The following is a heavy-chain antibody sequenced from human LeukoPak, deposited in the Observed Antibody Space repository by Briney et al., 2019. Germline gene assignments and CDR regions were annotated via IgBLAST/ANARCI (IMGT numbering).Heavy chain of an antibody. CDR1: GASTTGGYY. V-gene: IGHV4-61*08. D-gene: IGHD6-19*01. J-gene: IGHJ4*02. Sequence: SETLALTCAVSGASTTGGYYWTWIRQPSGKGLEWIGYLGNPNYNPSLKSRVTISGDRSKNQFSLKLNSVTTADTAVYFCATYRGGGGGVGYWGQGTLVTVSS. CDR2: LGNP. CDR3: ATYRGGGGGVGY.